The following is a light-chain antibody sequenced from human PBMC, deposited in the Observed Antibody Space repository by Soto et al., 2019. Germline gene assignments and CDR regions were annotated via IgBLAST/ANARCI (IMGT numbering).Light chain of an antibody. J-gene: IGLJ3*02. CDR1: ALSNQY. V-gene: IGLV3-25*02. CDR2: KDT. CDR3: QSADSSGTYRV. Sequence: SYELTQPPSVSVSPGQTASITCSGDALSNQYAYWYQQKPGQAPVVVIYKDTERPSGIPERFSGSTSGTTVTLAISGVQAEDEADYYCQSADSSGTYRVFGGGTKLTVL.